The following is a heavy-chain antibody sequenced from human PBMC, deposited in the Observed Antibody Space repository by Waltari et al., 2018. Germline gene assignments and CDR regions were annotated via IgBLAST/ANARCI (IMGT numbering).Heavy chain of an antibody. D-gene: IGHD4-17*01. CDR3: ARYTTGGYFDY. CDR2: IYYSGGT. V-gene: IGHV4-59*01. Sequence: QVQLQESGPGLVKPSETLSLTCTVSGGSISSYYWSWIRQPPGKGLGWIGYIYYSGGTNYHPSLKSRVTISVDTSKNQFSLKLSSVTAADTAVYYCARYTTGGYFDYWGQGTLVTVSS. J-gene: IGHJ4*02. CDR1: GGSISSYY.